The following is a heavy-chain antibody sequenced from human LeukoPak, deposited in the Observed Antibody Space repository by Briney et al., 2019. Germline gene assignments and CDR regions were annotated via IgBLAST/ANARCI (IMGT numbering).Heavy chain of an antibody. J-gene: IGHJ6*02. CDR3: ARGQQLVLVYGMDV. D-gene: IGHD6-13*01. Sequence: SETLSLTCAVYGGSFSGYYWSWIRQPPGKGLDWIGEINHSGSTNYNPSLKSRVTISVDTSKNQFSLKLSSVTAADTAVYYCARGQQLVLVYGMDVWGQGTTVTVSS. CDR1: GGSFSGYY. CDR2: INHSGST. V-gene: IGHV4-34*01.